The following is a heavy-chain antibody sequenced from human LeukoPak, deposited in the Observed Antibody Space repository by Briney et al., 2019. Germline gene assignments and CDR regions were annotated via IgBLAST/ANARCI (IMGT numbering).Heavy chain of an antibody. CDR3: ARDLGGYSYGSHFDY. J-gene: IGHJ4*02. CDR2: ISTSSSYI. CDR1: GFTFSSYS. D-gene: IGHD5-18*01. V-gene: IGHV3-21*01. Sequence: SGGSLRLSCAASGFTFSSYSLNWVRQAPGKGLEWVSSISTSSSYIYYADSVKGRFTISRDNARNSLYLHMNSLRAEDTAVYYCARDLGGYSYGSHFDYWGQGTLVTVSS.